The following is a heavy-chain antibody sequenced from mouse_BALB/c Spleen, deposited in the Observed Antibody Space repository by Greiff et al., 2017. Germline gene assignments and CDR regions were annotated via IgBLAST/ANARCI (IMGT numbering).Heavy chain of an antibody. V-gene: IGHV5-6-4*01. J-gene: IGHJ2*01. CDR2: ISSGGSYT. CDR3: TRDNYRYDGYFDY. Sequence: EVKLVESGGGLVKPGGSLKLSCAASGFTFSSYTMSWVRQTPEKRLEWVATISSGGSYTYYPDSVKGRFTISRDNAKNTLYLQMSSLKSEDTAMYYCTRDNYRYDGYFDYWGQGTTLTVSS. CDR1: GFTFSSYT. D-gene: IGHD2-14*01.